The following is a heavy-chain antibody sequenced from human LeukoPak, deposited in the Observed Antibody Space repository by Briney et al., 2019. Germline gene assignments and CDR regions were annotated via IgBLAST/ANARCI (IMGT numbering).Heavy chain of an antibody. J-gene: IGHJ5*02. D-gene: IGHD6-19*01. V-gene: IGHV4-59*08. CDR2: IHYSGNT. Sequence: PSETLSLTCTVSGGSISGYYWSWIRQPPGKGLEWVGHIHYSGNTKYNPSLKSRLTISVDTSKNQFSLKLSSVTAADTAVYYCARAKAVAGPEYGYNWFDPWGQGTLVTVSS. CDR3: ARAKAVAGPEYGYNWFDP. CDR1: GGSISGYY.